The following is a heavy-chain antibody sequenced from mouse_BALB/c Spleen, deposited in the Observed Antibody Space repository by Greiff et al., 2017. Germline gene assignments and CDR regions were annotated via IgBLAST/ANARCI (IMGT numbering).Heavy chain of an antibody. Sequence: VQLKQSGGDLVKPGGSLKLSCAASGFTFSSYGMSWVRQTPDKRLEWVATISSGGSYTYYPDSVKGRFTISRDNAKNILYLQMSSLRSEDTAMYYCARGGSYGSSYYYAMDYWGQGTSVTVSS. V-gene: IGHV5-6*01. D-gene: IGHD1-1*01. J-gene: IGHJ4*01. CDR2: ISSGGSYT. CDR3: ARGGSYGSSYYYAMDY. CDR1: GFTFSSYG.